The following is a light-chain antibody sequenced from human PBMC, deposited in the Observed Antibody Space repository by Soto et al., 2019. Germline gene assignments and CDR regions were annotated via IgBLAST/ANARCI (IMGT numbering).Light chain of an antibody. V-gene: IGKV1-39*01. CDR1: QSISGY. CDR2: ATS. Sequence: IWMTQSPSLLSASVGDRVTITCRASQSISGYLNWYQQKPGKAPKLLIYATSSFQSGVPSRFSGSGSGTDFTLTISSLQPEDFATYYCQQGYSSPLTFGGGTKVEI. CDR3: QQGYSSPLT. J-gene: IGKJ4*01.